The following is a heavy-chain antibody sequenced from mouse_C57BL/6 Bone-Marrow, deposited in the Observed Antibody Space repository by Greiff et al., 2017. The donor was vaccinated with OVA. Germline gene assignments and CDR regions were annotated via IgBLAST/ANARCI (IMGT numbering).Heavy chain of an antibody. CDR3: ARDRGYYGSSPAWFAY. D-gene: IGHD1-1*01. CDR1: GFTFSSYA. V-gene: IGHV5-4*01. J-gene: IGHJ3*01. Sequence: EVNVVESGGGLVKPGGSLKLSCAASGFTFSSYAMSWVRQTPEKRLEWVATISDGGSYTYYPDNVKGRFTISRDNAKNNLYLQMSHLKSEDTAMYYCARDRGYYGSSPAWFAYWGQGTLVTVSA. CDR2: ISDGGSYT.